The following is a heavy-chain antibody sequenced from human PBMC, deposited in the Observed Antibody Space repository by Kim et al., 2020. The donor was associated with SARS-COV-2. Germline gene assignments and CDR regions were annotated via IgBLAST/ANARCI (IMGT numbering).Heavy chain of an antibody. CDR1: GGTFSSYA. D-gene: IGHD1-26*01. J-gene: IGHJ4*02. CDR2: IIPIFGTA. Sequence: SVKVSCKASGGTFSSYAISWVRQAPGQGLEWMGGIIPIFGTANYAQKFQGRVTITADESTSTAYMELSSLRSEDTAVYYCARGLLGGSYYFDYWGQGTLVTVSS. V-gene: IGHV1-69*13. CDR3: ARGLLGGSYYFDY.